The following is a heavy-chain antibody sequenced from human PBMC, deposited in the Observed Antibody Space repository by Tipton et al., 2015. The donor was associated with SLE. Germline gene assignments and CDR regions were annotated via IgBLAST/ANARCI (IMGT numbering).Heavy chain of an antibody. CDR1: GGSIRSYY. D-gene: IGHD1-26*01. CDR2: IYYSGST. CDR3: ARETGGGSYYFDY. V-gene: IGHV4-59*01. J-gene: IGHJ4*02. Sequence: TLSLTCTVSGGSIRSYYWSWIRQPPGKGLEWIGYIYYSGSTNYNPSLKSRVTISVDTSKNQFSLKLSSVTAADTAVYYCARETGGGSYYFDYWGQGTLVTVSS.